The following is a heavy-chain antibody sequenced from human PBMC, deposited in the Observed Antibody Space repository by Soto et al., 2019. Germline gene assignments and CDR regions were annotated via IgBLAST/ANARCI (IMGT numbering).Heavy chain of an antibody. CDR2: IFSNDEK. Sequence: QVTLKESGPVLVKPTETLTLTCTVSGFSLSNARMGVSWIRQPPGKALEWLAHIFSNDEKSYSTSLKSRLTISKDTSKSQVVLTMTNMDPVDTATYYCAQSLKHDYGDYPDAFDIWGQGTMVTVSS. CDR1: GFSLSNARMG. CDR3: AQSLKHDYGDYPDAFDI. D-gene: IGHD4-17*01. V-gene: IGHV2-26*01. J-gene: IGHJ3*02.